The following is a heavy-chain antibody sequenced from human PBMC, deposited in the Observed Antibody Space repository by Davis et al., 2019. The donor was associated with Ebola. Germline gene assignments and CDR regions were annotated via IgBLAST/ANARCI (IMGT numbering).Heavy chain of an antibody. CDR1: GDSISSGSYY. V-gene: IGHV4-61*09. CDR2: IYTSGST. J-gene: IGHJ4*02. D-gene: IGHD3-22*01. Sequence: SETLSLTCTVSGDSISSGSYYWSWIRQPAGKGLEWIGHIYTSGSTNYNPSLKSRVTISLDPPQNQFSLRLKSVTAADTAMYFCARDRQDSRAYGFWGQGTLVTVSS. CDR3: ARDRQDSRAYGF.